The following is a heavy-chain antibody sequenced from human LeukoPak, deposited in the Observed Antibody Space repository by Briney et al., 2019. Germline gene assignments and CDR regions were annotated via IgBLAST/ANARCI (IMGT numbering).Heavy chain of an antibody. CDR2: IYPGDSDT. J-gene: IGHJ5*02. CDR1: GYSFTSYW. V-gene: IGHV5-51*01. D-gene: IGHD3-9*01. CDR3: ARRYYDILTGYNWFDP. Sequence: GESLKISCKGSGYSFTSYWIGWVRQTPGKGLEWMGIIYPGDSDTRYSPSFQGQVTISADKSISTAYLQWSSLKASDTAMYYCARRYYDILTGYNWFDPWAREPWSPSPQ.